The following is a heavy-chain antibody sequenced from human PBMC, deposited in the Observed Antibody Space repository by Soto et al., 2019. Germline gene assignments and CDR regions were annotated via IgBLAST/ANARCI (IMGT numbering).Heavy chain of an antibody. CDR1: GGSFSGYY. J-gene: IGHJ5*02. V-gene: IGHV4-34*01. CDR3: ARGGLNYGSGSYYTYNWFDP. Sequence: PSETLSLTCAVYGGSFSGYYWSWIRQPPGKGLEWIGEINHSGSTNYNPSLKSRVTISVDTSKNQFSLKLSSVTAADTAVYYCARGGLNYGSGSYYTYNWFDPWGQGTLVTVSS. CDR2: INHSGST. D-gene: IGHD3-10*01.